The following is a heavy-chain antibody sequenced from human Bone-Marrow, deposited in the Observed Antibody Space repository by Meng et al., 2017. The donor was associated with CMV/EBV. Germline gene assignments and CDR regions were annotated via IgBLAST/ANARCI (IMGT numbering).Heavy chain of an antibody. Sequence: TLVGCYIRWVRLAPGQEHGWMGCVDPHGDTTTYAQQFQDRLTLTRDPSINTAYMALSRLLSDETTVYYCARNLQIRVGTAPRILPWGQGTLVTVSS. V-gene: IGHV1-2*02. D-gene: IGHD1-7*01. CDR1: TLVGCY. CDR3: ARNLQIRVGTAPRILP. J-gene: IGHJ4*02. CDR2: VDPHGDTT.